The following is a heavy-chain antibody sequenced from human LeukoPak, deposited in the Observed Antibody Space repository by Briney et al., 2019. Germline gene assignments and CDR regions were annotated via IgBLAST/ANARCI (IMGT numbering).Heavy chain of an antibody. CDR1: GNSISTYY. CDR3: ASLTTADAFDI. D-gene: IGHD3-22*01. J-gene: IGHJ3*02. CDR2: IYDSGST. Sequence: KPSETLSLTCTVSGNSISTYYWTWIRQPPGKGLEWIGYIYDSGSTNYNPSLKSRVTISVDTSKNQFSLKVSSVTAADTAVYYCASLTTADAFDIWGQGTMVTVSS. V-gene: IGHV4-59*01.